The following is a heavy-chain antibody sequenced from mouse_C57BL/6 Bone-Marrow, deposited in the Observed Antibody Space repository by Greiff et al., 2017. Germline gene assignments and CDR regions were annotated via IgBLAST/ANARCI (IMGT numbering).Heavy chain of an antibody. Sequence: QVQLQQPGAELVKPGASVKMSCKASGYTFTSYWITWVKQRPGQGLEWIGDIYPGSGSTNYNEKFKSKATLTVYTSSSTAYMQLSSLTSEDSAVYYCARLTTVVYFDYWGQGTTLTVSS. J-gene: IGHJ2*01. CDR2: IYPGSGST. D-gene: IGHD1-1*01. V-gene: IGHV1-55*01. CDR1: GYTFTSYW. CDR3: ARLTTVVYFDY.